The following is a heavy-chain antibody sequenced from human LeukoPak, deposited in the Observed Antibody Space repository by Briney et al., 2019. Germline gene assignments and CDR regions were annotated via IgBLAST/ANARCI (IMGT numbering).Heavy chain of an antibody. CDR3: ARVAEPSKAFDI. Sequence: GASVKVSCKASGGTFSSYAISWVRQAPGQGLEWMGGIIPIFGTANYAQKFQGRVTITTDESTSIAYMELSSLRSEDTAVYYCARVAEPSKAFDIWGQGTMVTVSS. CDR1: GGTFSSYA. V-gene: IGHV1-69*05. D-gene: IGHD1-14*01. CDR2: IIPIFGTA. J-gene: IGHJ3*02.